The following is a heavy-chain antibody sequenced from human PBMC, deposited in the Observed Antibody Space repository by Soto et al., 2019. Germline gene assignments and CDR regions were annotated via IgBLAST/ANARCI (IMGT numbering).Heavy chain of an antibody. Sequence: PSETLSLTCAVSGDSISSSKWWSWVRQPPGKGLEWIGEIYHSGSTNYNPSLKSRVIISVDKSKHQFSLKLSSVTDADTAVYYCSRGERQEQWDCWGEGTLVPVS. V-gene: IGHV4-4*02. CDR2: IYHSGST. CDR3: SRGERQEQWDC. J-gene: IGHJ4*02. CDR1: GDSISSSKW. D-gene: IGHD6-19*01.